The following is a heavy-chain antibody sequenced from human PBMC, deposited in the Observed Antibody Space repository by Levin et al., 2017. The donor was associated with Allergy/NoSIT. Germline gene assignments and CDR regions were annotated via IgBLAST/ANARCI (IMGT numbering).Heavy chain of an antibody. CDR3: ARAYCTRDSCSSRYYYYYYMDV. CDR2: SSPHIGHT. V-gene: IGHV1-18*01. Sequence: ASVKVSCKASGYMFSTFGITWVRQAPGQGLEWMGWSSPHIGHTNYAQSLQGRVTMTTDTGTSTAYMELRSLISDDTAVYYCARAYCTRDSCSSRYYYYYYMDVWGEGTTVTVSS. D-gene: IGHD2-15*01. CDR1: GYMFSTFG. J-gene: IGHJ6*03.